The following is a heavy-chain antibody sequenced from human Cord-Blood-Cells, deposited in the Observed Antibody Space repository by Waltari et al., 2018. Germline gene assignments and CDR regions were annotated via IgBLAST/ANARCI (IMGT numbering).Heavy chain of an antibody. CDR3: ARGGDYWFDP. V-gene: IGHV4-59*08. D-gene: IGHD4-17*01. CDR1: GASISSYY. CDR2: IYYSGST. J-gene: IGHJ5*02. Sequence: QVQLQESGPGLVKPSETLSLTCTVSGASISSYYCRWIRQPPGKGLEWIGYIYYSGSTNYNPSLKSRVTISVDTSKNQFSLKLSSVTAADTAVYYCARGGDYWFDPWGQGTLVTVSS.